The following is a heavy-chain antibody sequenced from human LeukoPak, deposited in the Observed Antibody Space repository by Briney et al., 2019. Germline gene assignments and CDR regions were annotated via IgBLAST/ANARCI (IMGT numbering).Heavy chain of an antibody. D-gene: IGHD1-1*01. CDR3: ARALGWKAFDI. Sequence: GGSLRLSCAASGFTFSSNWMTWVRQAPGKGLEWVANIKEDGSEKNYVDSVKGRFTISRDNAKNSLYLQVNSLRAEDTAVYYCARALGWKAFDIWGQGTLVTVS. J-gene: IGHJ3*02. CDR1: GFTFSSNW. CDR2: IKEDGSEK. V-gene: IGHV3-7*01.